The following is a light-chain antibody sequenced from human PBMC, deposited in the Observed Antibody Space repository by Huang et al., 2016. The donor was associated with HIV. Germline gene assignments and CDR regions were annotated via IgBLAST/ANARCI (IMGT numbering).Light chain of an antibody. CDR3: QQPVS. Sequence: EIVLTQSPATLSLSPGGRATLSCRASQSGGGYLAWFQQKPGQAPRLRIYDTSTRATNIRSRFGGSGSKTDFTLSNGNLEPEDFQVYCYQQPVSFGRGTKVDIK. V-gene: IGKV3-11*01. J-gene: IGKJ2*01. CDR1: QSGGGY. CDR2: DTS.